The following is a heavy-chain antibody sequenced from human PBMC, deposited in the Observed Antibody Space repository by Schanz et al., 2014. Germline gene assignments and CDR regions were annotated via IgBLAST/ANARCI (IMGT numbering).Heavy chain of an antibody. V-gene: IGHV3-NL1*01. CDR1: GFTFISYD. J-gene: IGHJ6*02. CDR2: MIGSGSSV. D-gene: IGHD5-12*01. CDR3: AKELNRRGGQTNFYYYYGMDV. Sequence: QVQLVESGGGVVQPGRSLRLSCVASGFTFISYDIHWVRQAPGKGLEWVSRMIGSGSSVFYADSVKGRFTISRDNSRTTLYLQMNTLRTEDTAVYYCAKELNRRGGQTNFYYYYGMDVWGQGTTVTVSS.